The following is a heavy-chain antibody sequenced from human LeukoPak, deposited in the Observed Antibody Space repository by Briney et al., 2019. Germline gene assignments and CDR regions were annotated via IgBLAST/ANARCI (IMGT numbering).Heavy chain of an antibody. J-gene: IGHJ4*02. Sequence: PGESLKISCKGSGYSFTSYWIGWVREMPGKGLEWMGIINPGDSDTRYSPSFQGQVTISADKSISTAYLQWSSLKASDTAMYYCARQGYSSSWNFDYWGQGTLVTVSS. CDR2: INPGDSDT. CDR3: ARQGYSSSWNFDY. CDR1: GYSFTSYW. V-gene: IGHV5-51*01. D-gene: IGHD6-13*01.